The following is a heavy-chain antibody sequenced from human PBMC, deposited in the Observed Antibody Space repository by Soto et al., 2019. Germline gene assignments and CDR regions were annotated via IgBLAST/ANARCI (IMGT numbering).Heavy chain of an antibody. Sequence: QVQLVQSGAEVKKPGASVKVSCKASGYTFTSYDINWVRQASGQGLEWMGWMNPNSGNQGSAQKFQGRVTMTRSTSINTAYMELSSLRSEDTAVYYCARGQEYYDCSGYNDYWGQGTLVTVSS. CDR1: GYTFTSYD. J-gene: IGHJ4*02. CDR2: MNPNSGNQ. D-gene: IGHD3-22*01. V-gene: IGHV1-8*01. CDR3: ARGQEYYDCSGYNDY.